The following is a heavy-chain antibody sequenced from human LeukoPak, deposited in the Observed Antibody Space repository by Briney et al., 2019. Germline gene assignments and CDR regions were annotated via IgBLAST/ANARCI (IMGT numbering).Heavy chain of an antibody. CDR3: AKAPVTTCRGAYCYPFDY. V-gene: IGHV3-23*01. CDR1: GFTFSNYG. D-gene: IGHD2-21*01. J-gene: IGHJ4*02. Sequence: PGGSLRLSCAASGFTFSNYGMTWVRQAPGKGLEWVSAISGSGGSTYYADSVKGRFTISRDNSKNTLYLQMNRLRPEDAAVYYCAKAPVTTCRGAYCYPFDYWGQGTLVTVSS. CDR2: ISGSGGST.